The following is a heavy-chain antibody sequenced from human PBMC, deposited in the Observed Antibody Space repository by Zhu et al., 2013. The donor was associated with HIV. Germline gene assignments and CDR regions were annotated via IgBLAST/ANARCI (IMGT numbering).Heavy chain of an antibody. CDR1: GYSFTSFD. CDR3: ARGRVVGAASPADY. J-gene: IGHJ4*02. Sequence: QVQLVQSGAEVKKPGASVKVSCKVSGYSFTSFDINWVRQASGQGLEWLGWMNPNSANTGYAQKFQGRVTMTRDTSISTAYMELNTLTSEDTAVYYCARGRVVGAASPADYWGREPWSPSPQ. V-gene: IGHV1-8*01. D-gene: IGHD1-26*01. CDR2: MNPNSANT.